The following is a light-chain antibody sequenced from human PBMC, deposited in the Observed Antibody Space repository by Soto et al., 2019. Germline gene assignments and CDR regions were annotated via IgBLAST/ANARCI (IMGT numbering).Light chain of an antibody. CDR3: SSYTSSSLYV. CDR1: NSDVGAYNY. V-gene: IGLV2-14*01. J-gene: IGLJ1*01. Sequence: QSALTQPASVPGSPGQSITISCTGTNSDVGAYNYVSWYQQHPGKAPKLMIYDVNNRPSGVSNRFSGSKSGNTASLTISGLQAEDEADYYCSSYTSSSLYVFGTGTKLTVL. CDR2: DVN.